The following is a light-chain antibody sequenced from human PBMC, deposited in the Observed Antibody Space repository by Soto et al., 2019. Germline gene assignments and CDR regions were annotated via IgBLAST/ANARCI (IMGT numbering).Light chain of an antibody. CDR3: QTWGTGIRV. J-gene: IGLJ1*01. V-gene: IGLV4-69*01. CDR2: LNSDGSH. Sequence: QPVLTQSPSASASLGASVKLTSTLSSGHSNYAIAWHQQQPEKGPRYLMKLNSDGSHRKGDGIPDRFSGSSSGAERYLTISSLQSEDEADYYCQTWGTGIRVFGTGTKLTVL. CDR1: SGHSNYA.